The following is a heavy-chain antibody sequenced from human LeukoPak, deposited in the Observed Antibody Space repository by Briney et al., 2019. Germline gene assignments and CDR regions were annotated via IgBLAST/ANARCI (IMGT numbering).Heavy chain of an antibody. Sequence: ASVTVSCKASGYTFGDYYIHWVRQAPGQGLEWMGWINPNDGVKHSAQKFQDRVTMNRDTSISTAYMEVSSLTSDDTAVYYCARDGITVTQNAFDIWGQGTMVTVSS. J-gene: IGHJ3*02. D-gene: IGHD4-17*01. V-gene: IGHV1-2*02. CDR2: INPNDGVK. CDR3: ARDGITVTQNAFDI. CDR1: GYTFGDYY.